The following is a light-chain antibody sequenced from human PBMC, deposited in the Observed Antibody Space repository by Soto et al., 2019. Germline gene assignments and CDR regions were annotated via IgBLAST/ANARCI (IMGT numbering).Light chain of an antibody. J-gene: IGKJ5*01. Sequence: TQSPVILSVSPGERATVSCRASQSLNSNFAWYQQRPGEAPRLLIYGASSRATGIPDRFSGSGSGTDFTITISRLEPEDFAVYYCQQYGSSPTFGQGTRLEIK. CDR2: GAS. CDR3: QQYGSSPT. V-gene: IGKV3-20*01. CDR1: QSLNSN.